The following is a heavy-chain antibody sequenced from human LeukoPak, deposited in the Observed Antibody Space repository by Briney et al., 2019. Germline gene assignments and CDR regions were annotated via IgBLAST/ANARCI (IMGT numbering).Heavy chain of an antibody. CDR1: GFTVSSNY. Sequence: GGSLRLSCAASGFTVSSNYMSWVRQAPGKGLEWVAFIRYDGNNKYYADSVKGRFTISRDNSKNTLYLQMNSLRAEDTAVYYCAKVGYDILTGAWGQGTLVTVSS. V-gene: IGHV3-30*02. D-gene: IGHD3-9*01. CDR3: AKVGYDILTGA. CDR2: IRYDGNNK. J-gene: IGHJ4*02.